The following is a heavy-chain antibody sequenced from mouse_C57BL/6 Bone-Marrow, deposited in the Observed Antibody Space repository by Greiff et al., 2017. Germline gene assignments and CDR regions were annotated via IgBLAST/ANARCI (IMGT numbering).Heavy chain of an antibody. Sequence: DVKLVESGGGLVKPGGSLKLSCAASGFTFSDYGMHWVRQAPEQGLEWVAYISSGSSTIYYADTVKGRFTISRDNAKNTLFLQMTSLRSEDTAMYYCARGGFDYWGQGTTLTVSS. CDR1: GFTFSDYG. J-gene: IGHJ2*01. CDR3: ARGGFDY. CDR2: ISSGSSTI. V-gene: IGHV5-17*01.